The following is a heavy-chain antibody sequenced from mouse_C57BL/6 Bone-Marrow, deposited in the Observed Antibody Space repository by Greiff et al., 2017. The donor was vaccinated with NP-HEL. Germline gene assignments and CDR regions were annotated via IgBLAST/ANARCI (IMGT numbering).Heavy chain of an antibody. CDR1: GYSITSDY. D-gene: IGHD1-1*01. J-gene: IGHJ2*01. V-gene: IGHV3-8*01. CDR2: ISYSGST. CDR3: ARYKGHGSSYLYYFDY. Sequence: EVKVVESGPGLAKPSQTLSLTCSVTGYSITSDYWNWIRKFPGNKLEYMGYISYSGSTYYNPSLKSRISITRDTSKNQYYLQLNSVTTEDTATYYCARYKGHGSSYLYYFDYWGQGTTLTVSS.